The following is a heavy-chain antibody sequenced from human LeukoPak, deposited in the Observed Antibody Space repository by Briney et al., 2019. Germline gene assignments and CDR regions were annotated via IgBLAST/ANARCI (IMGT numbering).Heavy chain of an antibody. CDR1: GFTFSRYW. J-gene: IGHJ4*02. D-gene: IGHD2-15*01. CDR2: MNTDGSRI. CDR3: ASDFGGSDDY. V-gene: IGHV3-74*01. Sequence: PGGSLRLSCVASGFTFSRYWMHWVRQAPGKGLVWVSRMNTDGSRIDYADSVKGRFTISRDNAKNTLYLQMNSLGAEDTAVYSCASDFGGSDDYWGQGTLVTVSS.